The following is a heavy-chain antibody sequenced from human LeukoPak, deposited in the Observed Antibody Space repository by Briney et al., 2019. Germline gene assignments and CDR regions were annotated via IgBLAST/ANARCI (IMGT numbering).Heavy chain of an antibody. CDR2: IRYDGSNK. J-gene: IGHJ4*02. CDR1: EFTFGFYG. Sequence: GGSLRLSCAASEFTFGFYGMHWVRQAPGKGLEWVAFIRYDGSNKYYADSVKGRFTISRDNSKNTLYLQMNSLRAEDTAVYYCAKDSYYYGSGSDNFDYWGQGTLVTVSS. CDR3: AKDSYYYGSGSDNFDY. V-gene: IGHV3-30*02. D-gene: IGHD3-10*01.